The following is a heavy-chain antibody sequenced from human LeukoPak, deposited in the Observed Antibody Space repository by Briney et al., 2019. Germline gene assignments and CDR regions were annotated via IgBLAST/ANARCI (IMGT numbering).Heavy chain of an antibody. CDR2: IKQDGSEK. J-gene: IGHJ4*02. D-gene: IGHD3-10*01. CDR3: ARVRWFGELLYFDY. CDR1: GFTSSSYW. Sequence: PGGSLRLSCAASGFTSSSYWMSWVRQAPGKGLEWVANIKQDGSEKYYVDSVKGRFTISRDNAKNSLYLQMNSLRAEDTAVYYCARVRWFGELLYFDYWGQGTLVTVSS. V-gene: IGHV3-7*01.